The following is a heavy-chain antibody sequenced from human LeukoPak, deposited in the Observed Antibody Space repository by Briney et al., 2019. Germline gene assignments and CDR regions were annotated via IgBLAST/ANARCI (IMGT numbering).Heavy chain of an antibody. D-gene: IGHD3-10*01. CDR2: VSPDGNLA. J-gene: IGHJ4*02. Sequence: GGSLRLSCAGSGFTLSSSWMHWVRQAPGKGPVWVAHVSPDGNLANYADSVKGRFIISRDNAQNTLFLQMNSLRAEDTAVYYCASDLSFGPDHWGQGTLVTVSS. CDR1: GFTLSSSW. V-gene: IGHV3-74*01. CDR3: ASDLSFGPDH.